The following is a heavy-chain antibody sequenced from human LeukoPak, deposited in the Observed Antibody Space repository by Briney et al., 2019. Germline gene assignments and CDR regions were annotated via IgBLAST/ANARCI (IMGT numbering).Heavy chain of an antibody. V-gene: IGHV4-59*01. J-gene: IGHJ5*01. CDR1: GGSFTKYY. D-gene: IGHD2-2*02. Sequence: SETLPLTCTVSGGSFTKYYWHWIRQAPGKGLEWIGFIFHTGITNYNPSLKSRVTISVDTSKNQFSLKLTSVTAADTAVYFCARDLFPINWFESWGQGTLVTVSS. CDR3: ARDLFPINWFES. CDR2: IFHTGIT.